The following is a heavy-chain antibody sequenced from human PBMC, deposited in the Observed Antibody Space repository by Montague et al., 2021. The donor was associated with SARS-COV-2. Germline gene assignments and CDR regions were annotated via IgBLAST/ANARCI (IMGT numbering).Heavy chain of an antibody. Sequence: SLRLSCAASGFTFSSYAMHWVRQAPGKGLEWVAVISYDGSNKYYADSVKGRFTISRDNSKNTLYLQMNSLRAEDTPVYYCARDPEYDILTGYSFDYWGQGTLVTVSS. CDR3: ARDPEYDILTGYSFDY. V-gene: IGHV3-30-3*01. D-gene: IGHD3-9*01. J-gene: IGHJ4*02. CDR2: ISYDGSNK. CDR1: GFTFSSYA.